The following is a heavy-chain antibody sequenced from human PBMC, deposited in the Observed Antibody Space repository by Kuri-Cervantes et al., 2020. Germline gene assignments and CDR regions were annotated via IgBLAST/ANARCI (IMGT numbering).Heavy chain of an antibody. CDR2: IKQDGSEK. J-gene: IGHJ4*02. V-gene: IGHV3-7*05. D-gene: IGHD2-2*01. CDR3: ATGYCSNLGEH. Sequence: GGSLRLSCAASGFTFDDYGMSWVRQAPGKGLEWVANIKQDGSEKYYVDSVKGRFTISRDNAKNSLYLQMNSLRAEDTATYYCATGYCSNLGEHWGQGTLVTVSS. CDR1: GFTFDDYG.